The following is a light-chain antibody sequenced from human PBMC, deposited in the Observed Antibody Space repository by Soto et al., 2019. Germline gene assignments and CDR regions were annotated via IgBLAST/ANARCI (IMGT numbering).Light chain of an antibody. Sequence: QSVLTQPPSVSGAPGQRVTLSCTGSSSNFGSGYDVQWYQQLPGTAPKLLIYANRNRPSGVPDRFSGSKSGTSASLAITGLQAEDEADYYCQSYDTNLSAWVFGGGTKLTVL. CDR3: QSYDTNLSAWV. CDR2: ANR. J-gene: IGLJ3*02. CDR1: SSNFGSGYD. V-gene: IGLV1-40*01.